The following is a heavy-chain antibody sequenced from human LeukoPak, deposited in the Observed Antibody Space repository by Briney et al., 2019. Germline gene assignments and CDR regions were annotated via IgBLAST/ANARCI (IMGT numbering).Heavy chain of an antibody. D-gene: IGHD3-10*01. CDR1: GYTFTSYG. J-gene: IGHJ3*02. CDR3: ARDHDGSGPPLFKGDAFDI. V-gene: IGHV1-18*04. CDR2: ISAYNGST. Sequence: ASVKVSCKASGYTFTSYGISWVRQAPGQGLEWMGWISAYNGSTNYAQKLQGRVTMTTDTSTSTAYMELRSLRSDDTAVYYCARDHDGSGPPLFKGDAFDIWGQGTMVTVSS.